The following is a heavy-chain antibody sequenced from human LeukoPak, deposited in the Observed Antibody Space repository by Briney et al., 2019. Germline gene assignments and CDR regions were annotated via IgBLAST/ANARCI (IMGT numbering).Heavy chain of an antibody. V-gene: IGHV4-61*05. CDR2: IYYSGST. D-gene: IGHD6-19*01. J-gene: IGHJ6*02. CDR1: GGSISSSSYY. Sequence: SETLSLTCTVSGGSISSSSYYWGWIRQPPGKGLEWIGYIYYSGSTNYNPSLKSRVTISVDTSKNQFSLKLSSVTAADTAVYYCARSTSPYSSGWYVSYGMDVWGQGTTVTVSS. CDR3: ARSTSPYSSGWYVSYGMDV.